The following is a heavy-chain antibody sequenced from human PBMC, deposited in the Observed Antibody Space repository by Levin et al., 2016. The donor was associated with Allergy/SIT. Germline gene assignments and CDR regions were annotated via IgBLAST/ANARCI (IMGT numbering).Heavy chain of an antibody. V-gene: IGHV3-23*01. J-gene: IGHJ4*02. Sequence: WIRQPPGKGLEWVSSIGGSGDVIFYADSVRGRFIISRDNSENTLHLQMNSLRVEDTAVYYCAKYFAPTTPHFDYWGQGTLVTVSS. D-gene: IGHD3-9*01. CDR3: AKYFAPTTPHFDY. CDR2: IGGSGDVI.